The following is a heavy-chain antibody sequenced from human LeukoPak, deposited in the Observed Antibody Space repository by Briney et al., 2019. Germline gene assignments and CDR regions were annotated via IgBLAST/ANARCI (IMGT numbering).Heavy chain of an antibody. V-gene: IGHV1-18*01. CDR2: ISGYNGDT. CDR3: ARDDDGTSLNWFDP. J-gene: IGHJ5*02. CDR1: GYTFTTSG. Sequence: ASVKVSCKASGYTFTTSGISWVRRAPGQGLEWMGWISGYNGDTKYAQKFQGRVTMTTDTSTSTAYMDLRSLRSDDTAVYYCARDDDGTSLNWFDPWGQGILVTVSS. D-gene: IGHD2-2*01.